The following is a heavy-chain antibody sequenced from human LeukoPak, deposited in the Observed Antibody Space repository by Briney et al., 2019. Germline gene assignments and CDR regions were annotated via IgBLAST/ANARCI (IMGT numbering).Heavy chain of an antibody. CDR2: IYHSGST. CDR1: GYSISSGYY. CDR3: AGKAVAGPYFDY. J-gene: IGHJ4*02. D-gene: IGHD6-19*01. V-gene: IGHV4-38-2*02. Sequence: PSETLSLTCTVSGYSISSGYYWGWIRQPPGKGLEWIGSIYHSGSTYYNPSLKSRVTISVDTSKNQFSLKLSSVTAADTAVYYCAGKAVAGPYFDYWGQGTLVTVSS.